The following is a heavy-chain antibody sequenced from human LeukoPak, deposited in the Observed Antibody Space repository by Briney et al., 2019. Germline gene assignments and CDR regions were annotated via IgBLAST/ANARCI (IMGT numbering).Heavy chain of an antibody. Sequence: GASVKVSCKASGYTFTVYYMHWVRQAPGQGLEWMGIVSPSGGSTTYAQKFQGRVTMTRDTSTSTVYMELTSLRSEDTAVYYCARDLRSSGWYYYYGMDVWGQGTTVTVSS. D-gene: IGHD6-25*01. CDR2: VSPSGGST. V-gene: IGHV1-46*01. CDR3: ARDLRSSGWYYYYGMDV. CDR1: GYTFTVYY. J-gene: IGHJ6*02.